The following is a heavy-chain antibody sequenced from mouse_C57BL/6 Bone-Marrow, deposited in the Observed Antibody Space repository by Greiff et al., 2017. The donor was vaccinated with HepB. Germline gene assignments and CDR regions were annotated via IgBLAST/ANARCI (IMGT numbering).Heavy chain of an antibody. V-gene: IGHV5-6*01. D-gene: IGHD1-3*01. CDR2: ISSGGSYT. CDR1: GFTFSSYG. CDR3: ARHKSSFAY. J-gene: IGHJ3*01. Sequence: EVQGVESGGDLVKPGGSLKLSCEASGFTFSSYGMSWVRQTPDKRLEWVANISSGGSYTYYPDSVKGRFTISRDKAKNTLYLQMSSLKSEDTAMYYCARHKSSFAYWGQGTLVTVSA.